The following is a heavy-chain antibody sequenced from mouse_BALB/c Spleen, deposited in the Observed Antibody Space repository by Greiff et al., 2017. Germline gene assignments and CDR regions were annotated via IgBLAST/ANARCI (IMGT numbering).Heavy chain of an antibody. CDR3: ARASYSNYFDY. CDR1: GFTFRSYA. CDR2: ISSGGSYT. V-gene: IGHV5-9-4*01. D-gene: IGHD1-1*01. J-gene: IGHJ2*01. Sequence: EVKLQESGGGLVKPGGSLKLSCAASGFTFRSYAMSWVRQSPEKRLEWVAEISSGGSYTYYPDTVTGRFTISRDNAKNTLYLEMSSLRSEDTAMYYCARASYSNYFDYWGQGTTLTVSS.